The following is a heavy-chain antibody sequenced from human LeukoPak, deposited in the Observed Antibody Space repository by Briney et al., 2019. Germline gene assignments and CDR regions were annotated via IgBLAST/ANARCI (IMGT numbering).Heavy chain of an antibody. CDR1: GGSISSGDYY. CDR2: IYYSGST. V-gene: IGHV4-61*08. D-gene: IGHD1-26*01. Sequence: SQTLSLTCTVSGGSISSGDYYWSWIRQPPGKGLEWIGYIYYSGSTNYNPSLKSRVTISVDTSKNQFSLRLSSVTAADTAVYYCARVGSSGELPYWGQGTLVTVSS. J-gene: IGHJ4*02. CDR3: ARVGSSGELPY.